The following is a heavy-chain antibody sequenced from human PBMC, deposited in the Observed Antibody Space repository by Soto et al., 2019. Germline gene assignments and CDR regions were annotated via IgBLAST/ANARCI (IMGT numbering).Heavy chain of an antibody. Sequence: PGGSLRLSCAASGFTFSSYSMNWVRQAPGKWLEWVSYISGSSSTIYYADSVKGRFTISRDNAKNSLYLQTNSLRDEDTAVYYCARGSIAVAGHYYYYGMDVWGQGXTVTVYS. V-gene: IGHV3-48*02. J-gene: IGHJ6*02. D-gene: IGHD6-19*01. CDR2: ISGSSSTI. CDR1: GFTFSSYS. CDR3: ARGSIAVAGHYYYYGMDV.